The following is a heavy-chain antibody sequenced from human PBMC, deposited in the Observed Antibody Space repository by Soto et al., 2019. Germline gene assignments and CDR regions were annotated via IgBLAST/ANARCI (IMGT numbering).Heavy chain of an antibody. CDR1: VGSISSGDYY. CDR2: IYYSGST. J-gene: IGHJ4*02. CDR3: ARAQGSGFLVS. Sequence: QVQLQESGPGLVKPSQTLSLTCTVSVGSISSGDYYWSWIRQPPGKGLEWIGYIYYSGSTYYNPSLMSRVTLSVDTSKNQFSLKLSSVTAADTAVYYCARAQGSGFLVSWGQGTLVTVSS. V-gene: IGHV4-30-4*01. D-gene: IGHD3-10*01.